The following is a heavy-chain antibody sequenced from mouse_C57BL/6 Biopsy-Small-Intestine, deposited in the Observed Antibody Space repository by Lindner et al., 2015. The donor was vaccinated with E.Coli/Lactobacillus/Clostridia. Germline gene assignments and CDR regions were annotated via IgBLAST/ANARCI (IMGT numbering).Heavy chain of an antibody. J-gene: IGHJ4*01. CDR2: IYPNNGGT. CDR1: GYTFTDYN. V-gene: IGHV1S29*02. Sequence: VQLQESGPELVKPGASVKISCKASGYTFTDYNMDWVKQSHGKSLEWIGYIYPNNGGTGYNQKFKSKATLTVDKSSSTAYMEFHSPTSEDSAVYYCARGPYGDDVMDYWGQGTSVTVSS. D-gene: IGHD2-13*01. CDR3: ARGPYGDDVMDY.